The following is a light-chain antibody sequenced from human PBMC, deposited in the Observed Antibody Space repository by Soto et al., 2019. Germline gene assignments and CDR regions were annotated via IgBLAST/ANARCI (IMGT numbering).Light chain of an antibody. CDR3: SSFAGSNSVL. Sequence: QSALTQPPSASGSPGQSVTISCTGTSSDVGGYKYVSWYQQHPGKVPKLMIYEVSKRPSGVPDRFSGSKSGNTASLTVSGLQAEDEADYCCSSFAGSNSVLFGGGTQLTVL. V-gene: IGLV2-8*01. CDR1: SSDVGGYKY. J-gene: IGLJ3*02. CDR2: EVS.